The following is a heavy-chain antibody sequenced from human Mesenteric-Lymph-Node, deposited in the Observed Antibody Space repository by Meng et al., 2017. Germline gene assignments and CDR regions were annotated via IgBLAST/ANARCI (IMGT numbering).Heavy chain of an antibody. D-gene: IGHD2-21*01. V-gene: IGHV3-74*01. CDR3: ARGLRGPDY. CDR2: VNNDGTDA. J-gene: IGHJ4*02. Sequence: GGSLRLSCVVSGFTFSSYWMHWVRQAPGKGLVWVSRVNNDGTDAVYADSVRGRFTISRDNAENTLYLQMNSLRAEDTAVYFCARGLRGPDYWGQGTLVTGSS. CDR1: GFTFSSYW.